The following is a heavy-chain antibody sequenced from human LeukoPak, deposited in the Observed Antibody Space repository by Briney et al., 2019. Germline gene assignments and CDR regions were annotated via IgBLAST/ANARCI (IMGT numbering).Heavy chain of an antibody. J-gene: IGHJ4*02. V-gene: IGHV4-59*08. CDR1: GGSISSYY. D-gene: IGHD3-22*01. CDR2: ICYSGST. Sequence: PSETLSLTCTVSGGSISSYYWSWIRQPPGQGLEWIGYICYSGSTYYNPSLKSRVTISVDTSKNQFSLKLSSVTAADTAVYYCARHGYDSSGYYFLDFDYWGQGTLVTVSS. CDR3: ARHGYDSSGYYFLDFDY.